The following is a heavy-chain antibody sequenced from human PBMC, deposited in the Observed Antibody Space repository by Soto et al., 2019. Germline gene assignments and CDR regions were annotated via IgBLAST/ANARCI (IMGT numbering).Heavy chain of an antibody. J-gene: IGHJ4*02. CDR1: GHTFSNYA. Sequence: EVRLLESGGGLVKPGGSLRLSCATSGHTFSNYAMSWVHQAPGGGLEWVSSMSGSSSTTYYADSVRGRFTISRDRSKNTLYLQMSSLRAEDTALYYCAKNQERELPRVIDFWGQGTLVTVSS. D-gene: IGHD1-7*01. CDR3: AKNQERELPRVIDF. V-gene: IGHV3-23*01. CDR2: MSGSSSTT.